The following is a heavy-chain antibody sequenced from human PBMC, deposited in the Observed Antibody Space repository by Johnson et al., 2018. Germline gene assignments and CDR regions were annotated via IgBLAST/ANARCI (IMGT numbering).Heavy chain of an antibody. D-gene: IGHD3-16*01. CDR2: VYSGGST. CDR1: GFTIRSTY. CDR3: ASLGPDAFDI. Sequence: VQLVESGGGLVQPGESXRLSCAASGFTIRSTYMTWVRQAPGTGLEWVSVVYSGGSTFYADSVKGRFTMTRDNSKNILYLHMNTLRTEDTAVYYCASLGPDAFDIWGQGTMVTVSS. J-gene: IGHJ3*02. V-gene: IGHV3-66*02.